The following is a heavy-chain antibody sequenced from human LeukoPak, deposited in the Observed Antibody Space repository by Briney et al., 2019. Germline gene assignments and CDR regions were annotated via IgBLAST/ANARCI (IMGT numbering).Heavy chain of an antibody. D-gene: IGHD5-18*01. CDR1: GYTFTGYY. CDR3: ARGGSHSYGYVAY. CDR2: INPNSGGT. V-gene: IGHV1-2*02. J-gene: IGHJ4*02. Sequence: GASVPVSCKASGYTFTGYYMHWVRQAPGQGHEWMGWINPNSGGTNYAQKFQGRVTMTRDTSISTAYMELSRLRSDDTAVYYCARGGSHSYGYVAYWGQGTLVTVSS.